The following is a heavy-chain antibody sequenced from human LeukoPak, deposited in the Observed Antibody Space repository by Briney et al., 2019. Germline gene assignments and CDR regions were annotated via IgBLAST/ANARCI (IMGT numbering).Heavy chain of an antibody. CDR3: AKDRSITMVRGVIILEAVGGSFDY. J-gene: IGHJ4*02. V-gene: IGHV3-23*01. CDR2: ISGSGGST. D-gene: IGHD3-10*01. CDR1: RFAFSSYA. Sequence: PGGSLRLSCAASRFAFSSYAMSWVRQAPGKGLEWVSAISGSGGSTYYADSVKGQFTISRDNSKNTLYLQMNSLRAEDTVVYYCAKDRSITMVRGVIILEAVGGSFDYWGQGTLVTVSS.